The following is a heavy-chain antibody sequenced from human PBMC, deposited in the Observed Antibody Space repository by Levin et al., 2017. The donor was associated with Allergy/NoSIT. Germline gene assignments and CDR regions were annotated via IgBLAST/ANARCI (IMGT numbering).Heavy chain of an antibody. CDR3: ARDMGYCSGGSCDSPPGWFDP. D-gene: IGHD2-15*01. J-gene: IGHJ5*02. CDR2: INWNGGST. Sequence: RPSETLSLTCAASGFTFDDYGMSWVRQAPGKGLEWVSGINWNGGSTGYADSVKGRFTISRDNAKNSLYLQMNSLRAEDTALYHCARDMGYCSGGSCDSPPGWFDPWGQGTLVTVSS. CDR1: GFTFDDYG. V-gene: IGHV3-20*01.